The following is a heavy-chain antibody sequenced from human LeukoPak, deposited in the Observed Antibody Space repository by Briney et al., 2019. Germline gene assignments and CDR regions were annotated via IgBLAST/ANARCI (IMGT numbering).Heavy chain of an antibody. V-gene: IGHV4-61*01. J-gene: IGHJ4*02. Sequence: SGTLCLTCTVSVGSVSSGSYYCGWIRQPPGEGLEWIGYIYYSGGTNYNPSLKSRVTISLDTSKNQFYMKLSSVTAADTAVYSCATRTVLRYFDWLSPRGFDYWGQGTLVTVSS. CDR3: ATRTVLRYFDWLSPRGFDY. CDR1: VGSVSSGSYY. D-gene: IGHD3-9*01. CDR2: IYYSGGT.